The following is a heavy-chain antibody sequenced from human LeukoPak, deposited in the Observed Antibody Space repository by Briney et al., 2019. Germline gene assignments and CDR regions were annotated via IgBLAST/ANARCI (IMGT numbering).Heavy chain of an antibody. Sequence: SETLSLTCAVYGGSFSGYYWNCIRQPPGEGLEWIGEINHSGSTNYNPSLKSRVTISVDTSKNQFSLKLSSVTAADTAVYYCARVLKNWFDPWGQGTLVTVSS. CDR1: GGSFSGYY. J-gene: IGHJ5*02. CDR3: ARVLKNWFDP. CDR2: INHSGST. V-gene: IGHV4-34*01. D-gene: IGHD2-8*01.